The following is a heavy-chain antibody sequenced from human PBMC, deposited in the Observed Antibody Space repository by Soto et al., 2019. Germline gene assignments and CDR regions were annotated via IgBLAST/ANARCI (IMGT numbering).Heavy chain of an antibody. CDR2: IYTSGST. J-gene: IGHJ4*02. D-gene: IGHD6-13*01. V-gene: IGHV4-4*07. Sequence: KPSETLSLTCTFSCGSISSYYWSWIRQPAGKGLEWIGRIYTSGSTNYNPSLKSRVTMSVDTSKNQFSLKLSSVTAADTAVYYCARSSSWYSFSDYWGQGTLVTVSS. CDR3: ARSSSWYSFSDY. CDR1: CGSISSYY.